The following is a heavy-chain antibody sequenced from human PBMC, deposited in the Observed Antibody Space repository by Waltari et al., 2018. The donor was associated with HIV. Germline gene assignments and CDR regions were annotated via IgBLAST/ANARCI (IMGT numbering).Heavy chain of an antibody. CDR1: GCTFSSYG. CDR3: ARDRRDYNDPPFDY. V-gene: IGHV1-69*06. J-gene: IGHJ4*02. CDR2: IIPVLSRT. Sequence: QVQLVQSGAEVKKPGSSVQVSCKSSGCTFSSYGIDWVRQAPGQGLVRVGGIIPVLSRTHDAQKFQCRVIITADTSTTTVYMALSSLRSEDTALYYCARDRRDYNDPPFDYWGQGTLVTVSS. D-gene: IGHD4-4*01.